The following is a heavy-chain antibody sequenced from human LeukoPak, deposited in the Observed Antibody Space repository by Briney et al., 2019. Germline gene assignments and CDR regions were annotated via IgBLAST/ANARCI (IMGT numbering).Heavy chain of an antibody. J-gene: IGHJ4*02. Sequence: PSETLSLTCTVSGSISSYYWNWVRQPPGKGLEWMGYIDKSGSTNYNPSLKSRVTMSVDTSKNQFSLKLSSVTAADTAVYYCAREGQLWTDWGQGILVTVSA. V-gene: IGHV4-59*12. CDR3: AREGQLWTD. CDR1: GSISSYY. D-gene: IGHD5-18*01. CDR2: IDKSGST.